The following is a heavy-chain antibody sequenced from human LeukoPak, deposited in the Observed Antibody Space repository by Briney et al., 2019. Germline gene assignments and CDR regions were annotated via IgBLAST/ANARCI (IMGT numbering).Heavy chain of an antibody. J-gene: IGHJ5*02. D-gene: IGHD5-18*01. CDR1: GFTFSSYE. CDR3: AGEFQGYSYGPGPDSSGYL. CDR2: ISSSGSTI. V-gene: IGHV3-48*03. Sequence: GGSLRLSCAASGFTFSSYEMNWVRQAPGKGLEWVSYISSSGSTIYYADSVKGRFTISRDNAKNSLYLQMNSLRAEDTAVYYCAGEFQGYSYGPGPDSSGYLWGQGTLVTVSS.